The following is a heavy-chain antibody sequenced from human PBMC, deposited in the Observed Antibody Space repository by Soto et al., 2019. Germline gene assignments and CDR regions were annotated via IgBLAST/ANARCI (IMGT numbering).Heavy chain of an antibody. CDR2: IDWDDDK. D-gene: IGHD4-17*01. CDR3: ARIYNYGDYVEYYFDY. J-gene: IGHJ4*02. Sequence: SGPTLVNPTQTLTLTCTFSGFSLSTSGMCVSWIRQPPGKALEWLALIDWDDDKYYSTSLKTRLTISKDTSKNQVVLTMTNMDPVDTATYYCARIYNYGDYVEYYFDYWGQGALVTVSS. CDR1: GFSLSTSGMC. V-gene: IGHV2-70*01.